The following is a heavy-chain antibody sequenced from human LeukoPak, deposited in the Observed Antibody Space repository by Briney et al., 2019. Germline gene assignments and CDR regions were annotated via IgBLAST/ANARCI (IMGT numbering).Heavy chain of an antibody. D-gene: IGHD5-18*01. Sequence: SETLSLTCTVSGGSISSYYWSWIRQPPGRGLEWIGYIYYSGSTNYNPSLKSRVTMSVDTSKNQFSLKLSSVTAADTAVYYCARGGYSYGYLHPLDYWGQGTLVTVSS. CDR1: GGSISSYY. CDR3: ARGGYSYGYLHPLDY. V-gene: IGHV4-59*12. J-gene: IGHJ4*02. CDR2: IYYSGST.